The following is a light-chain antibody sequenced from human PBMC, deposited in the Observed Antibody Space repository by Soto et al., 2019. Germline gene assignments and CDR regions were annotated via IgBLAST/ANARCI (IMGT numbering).Light chain of an antibody. J-gene: IGKJ3*01. CDR2: DAS. CDR3: QQRTNWLT. CDR1: QNVSTY. V-gene: IGKV3-11*01. Sequence: EIVLTQSPATLSLSPGERVTLSCRASQNVSTYLAWYQQKPGQAPRLLIYDASDRATVIPARFSGSGSGTDFTRTISSPEPEDSAVYYCQQRTNWLTFGPGTKVDIK.